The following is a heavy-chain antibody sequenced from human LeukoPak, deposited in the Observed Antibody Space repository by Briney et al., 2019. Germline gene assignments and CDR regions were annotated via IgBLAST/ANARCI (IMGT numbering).Heavy chain of an antibody. Sequence: PGGSLRLSCAASGFTFSSYWMHWVRQAPGKGLVWVSRINSDGSSTTYADSVKGRFTISRDNAKNTLYLQMDGLRAEDTAVYYCARDPSSSSGLHYYYGMDVWGQGTTVTVSS. CDR3: ARDPSSSSGLHYYYGMDV. D-gene: IGHD6-6*01. J-gene: IGHJ6*02. CDR2: INSDGSST. CDR1: GFTFSSYW. V-gene: IGHV3-74*03.